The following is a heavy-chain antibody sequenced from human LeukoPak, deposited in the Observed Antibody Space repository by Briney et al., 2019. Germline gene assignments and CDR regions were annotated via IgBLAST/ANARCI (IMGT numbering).Heavy chain of an antibody. CDR2: IYSGGST. CDR3: ARVHGERYYFDY. D-gene: IGHD4-17*01. V-gene: IGHV3-66*01. Sequence: PGGSLRLSCAASAFTVSSNYMSWVRQAPGKGLEWVPVIYSGGSTYYADSVKGRFTISRDNSKNTLYLQMNSLRAEDTAVYYCARVHGERYYFDYWGQGTLVTVSS. CDR1: AFTVSSNY. J-gene: IGHJ4*02.